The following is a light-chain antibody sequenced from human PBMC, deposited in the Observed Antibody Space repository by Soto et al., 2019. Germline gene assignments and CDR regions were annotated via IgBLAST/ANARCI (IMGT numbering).Light chain of an antibody. CDR1: QSVSSAY. CDR2: DAS. J-gene: IGKJ2*01. V-gene: IGKV3-20*01. CDR3: QQYGASPIYT. Sequence: EIVLTQSPGTLSLSPGERATLSCRASQSVSSAYLACYQQKPGQPHRLLIFDASNRAAGTPDRFSGSGSGTDFTLTSSRLEPEDVAVYYCQQYGASPIYTFGQGTKLEIK.